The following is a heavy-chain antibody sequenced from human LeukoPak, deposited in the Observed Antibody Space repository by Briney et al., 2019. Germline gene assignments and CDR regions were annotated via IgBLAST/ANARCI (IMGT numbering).Heavy chain of an antibody. V-gene: IGHV3-23*01. CDR2: ISGSGGST. Sequence: GGSLRLSCGASGFTFSSYAMTWVRQAPGKGLEWVSVISGSGGSTYYADSVKGRFTISRDNSKNMLYLQMSSLTADDTAVYYCAKGRAIATLIPHGMDVWGQGTTVTVSS. J-gene: IGHJ6*02. CDR1: GFTFSSYA. D-gene: IGHD2-21*01. CDR3: AKGRAIATLIPHGMDV.